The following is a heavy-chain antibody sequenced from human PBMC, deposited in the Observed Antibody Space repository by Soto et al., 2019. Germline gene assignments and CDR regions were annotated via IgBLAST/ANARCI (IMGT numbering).Heavy chain of an antibody. V-gene: IGHV1-8*01. CDR3: ARGIEYGVYSRWFDP. CDR1: GYIFTNYD. D-gene: IGHD4-17*01. CDR2: INPNSGNT. Sequence: GASVKVSCKASGYIFTNYDINWVRQATGQGLEYLGWINPNSGNTGYVQKFQGRVTMTRNTSINTAYMELNSLRSEDTAVYYCARGIEYGVYSRWFDPWGQGTLVTVSS. J-gene: IGHJ5*02.